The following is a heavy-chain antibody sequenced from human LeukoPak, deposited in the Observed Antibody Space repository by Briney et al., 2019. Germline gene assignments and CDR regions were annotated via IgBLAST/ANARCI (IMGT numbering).Heavy chain of an antibody. CDR1: GGSISSGGYR. CDR3: AREMDAHPRIVV. V-gene: IGHV4-31*11. J-gene: IGHJ1*01. Sequence: SETLSLTCAVSGGSISSGGYRWTWVRQYPGKGLEWIGYINYSGSTYYNPSLKSRVIISVDTSRNQFSLNLNSVTAADTAVYYCAREMDAHPRIVVWGQGTLVTVSS. CDR2: INYSGST. D-gene: IGHD2-21*01.